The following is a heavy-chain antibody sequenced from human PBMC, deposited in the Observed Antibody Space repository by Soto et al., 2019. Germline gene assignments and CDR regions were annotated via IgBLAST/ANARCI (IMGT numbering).Heavy chain of an antibody. J-gene: IGHJ4*01. CDR3: ARLLTY. CDR1: GVSSPTTSFY. CDR2: VDSSGST. D-gene: IGHD2-8*01. Sequence: SETLSLTCSVSGGTVSGVSSPTTSFYWGWIRQPPGKGLQWVGSVDSSGSTYYNPSLKSRVTISVDTSKNQFFLKLTSVTAADTAVYYCARLLTYWGHGILVTVSS. V-gene: IGHV4-39*01.